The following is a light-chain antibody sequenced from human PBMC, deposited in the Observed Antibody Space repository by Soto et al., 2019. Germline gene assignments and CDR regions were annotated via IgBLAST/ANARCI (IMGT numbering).Light chain of an antibody. J-gene: IGLJ3*02. Sequence: QAVVTQPPSVSGAPGQRVTISCTGSSSNIGAGYDVHWYQQLPGTAPKLLIYGNTNRPSGVPDRFSGSRSGTSASLAITGLQAEDEADYYCLSYDSTQTASWVIGGGTKLTVL. V-gene: IGLV1-40*01. CDR2: GNT. CDR3: LSYDSTQTASWV. CDR1: SSNIGAGYD.